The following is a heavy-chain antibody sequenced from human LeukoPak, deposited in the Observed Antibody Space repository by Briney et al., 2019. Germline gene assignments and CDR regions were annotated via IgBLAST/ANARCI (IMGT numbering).Heavy chain of an antibody. Sequence: SETLSLTCAVYGGSFSAYYWSWIRQPPGKGLEWIGGINHSGTTNYNPSLESRVTMSVDTSKNQFSLKLSSVTAADTAVYYCARRGTLYWYFDLWGRGTLVTVSS. V-gene: IGHV4-34*01. J-gene: IGHJ2*01. CDR3: ARRGTLYWYFDL. D-gene: IGHD3-16*01. CDR2: INHSGTT. CDR1: GGSFSAYY.